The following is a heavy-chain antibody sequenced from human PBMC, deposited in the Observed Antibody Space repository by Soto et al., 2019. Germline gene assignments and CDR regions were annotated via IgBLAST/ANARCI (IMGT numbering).Heavy chain of an antibody. J-gene: IGHJ6*03. Sequence: SGGSLRLSCAASGFTVSSNYMSWVRQAPGKGLEWVSVIYSGGSTYYADSVKGRFTISRDNSKNTLYLQMNSLRAEDTAVYYCAREAGNIVVVPAAPGDYYYYMDVWGKGT. V-gene: IGHV3-66*01. CDR1: GFTVSSNY. D-gene: IGHD2-2*01. CDR2: IYSGGST. CDR3: AREAGNIVVVPAAPGDYYYYMDV.